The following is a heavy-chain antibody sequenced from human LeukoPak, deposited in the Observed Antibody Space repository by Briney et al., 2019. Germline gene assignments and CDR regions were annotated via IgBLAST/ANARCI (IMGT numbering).Heavy chain of an antibody. J-gene: IGHJ4*02. CDR3: ARQRAQGGDYDSSGYYYAFDY. D-gene: IGHD3-22*01. V-gene: IGHV4-39*01. CDR1: RGSISSTTYY. CDR2: IYYSGNT. Sequence: PSETLSLTCTVSRGSISSTTYYWGWIRQPPGKGLEWIGSIYYSGNTYNNPSLKSRVTISVDTSKNQFSLKLSSVTAADTAVYYCARQRAQGGDYDSSGYYYAFDYWGQGTLVTVSS.